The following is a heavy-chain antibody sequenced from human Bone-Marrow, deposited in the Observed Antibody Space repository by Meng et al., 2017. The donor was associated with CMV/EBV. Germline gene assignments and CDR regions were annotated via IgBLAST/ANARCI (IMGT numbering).Heavy chain of an antibody. J-gene: IGHJ5*02. V-gene: IGHV3-49*04. CDR3: TAIIGVVKWA. CDR2: IRSKAHGGTT. D-gene: IGHD3-3*01. Sequence: GGSLRLSCTASGFTFGDYAMSWVRQAPGKGLEWVGFIRSKAHGGTTEYAASVKGRFTISRDDSKTIAYLQMNSLKAEDTAVYYCTAIIGVVKWAWGQGTLVTVSS. CDR1: GFTFGDYA.